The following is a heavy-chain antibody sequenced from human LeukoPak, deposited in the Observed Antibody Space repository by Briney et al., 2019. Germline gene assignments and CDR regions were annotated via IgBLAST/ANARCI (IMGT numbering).Heavy chain of an antibody. CDR3: ARGDHYYGSGSYYRLYYYGMDV. D-gene: IGHD3-10*01. Sequence: PSETLSLTCAVYGGSFSGYYWSWIRQPPGKGLEWIGEINHSGSTNYNPSLKSRVTISVDTSKNQFSLKLSSVTAADTAVYYCARGDHYYGSGSYYRLYYYGMDVWGQGTTVTVSS. V-gene: IGHV4-34*01. J-gene: IGHJ6*02. CDR1: GGSFSGYY. CDR2: INHSGST.